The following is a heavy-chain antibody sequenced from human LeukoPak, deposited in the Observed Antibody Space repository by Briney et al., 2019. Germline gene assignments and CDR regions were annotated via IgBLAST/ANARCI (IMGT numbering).Heavy chain of an antibody. CDR2: IIPIFGTA. V-gene: IGHV1-69*13. D-gene: IGHD3-3*01. J-gene: IGHJ4*02. Sequence: GASVKVSCKASGGTFSSYAISWVRQAPGQGLEWMGGIIPIFGTANYAQKFQGRVTITADESTSTAYMEMSSLTSEDTAVYYCASPVKHFDSWGGYPPFDYWGQGTLITVSS. CDR3: ASPVKHFDSWGGYPPFDY. CDR1: GGTFSSYA.